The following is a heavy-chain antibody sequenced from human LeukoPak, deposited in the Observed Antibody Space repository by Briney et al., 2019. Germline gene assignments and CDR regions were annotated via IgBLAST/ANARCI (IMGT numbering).Heavy chain of an antibody. Sequence: GASVKVSCKASGYTFTSYYMHWVRQAPGQGLEWMGIINPSGGSTSYAQKFQGRVTMTRDTSTSTVYMELSSLRSEDTAVYYCARDQMVVPAAIHGGIVYWGQGTLVTVSS. CDR1: GYTFTSYY. CDR3: ARDQMVVPAAIHGGIVY. V-gene: IGHV1-46*01. CDR2: INPSGGST. D-gene: IGHD2-2*02. J-gene: IGHJ4*02.